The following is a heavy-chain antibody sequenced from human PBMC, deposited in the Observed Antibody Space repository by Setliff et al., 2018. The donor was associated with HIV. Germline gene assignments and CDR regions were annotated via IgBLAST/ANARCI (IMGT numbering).Heavy chain of an antibody. CDR2: MYHSGTT. CDR1: GGSVSSTTYF. D-gene: IGHD3-10*01. V-gene: IGHV4-39*07. CDR3: AGETALTGDSH. J-gene: IGHJ4*02. Sequence: SETLSLTCTVSGGSVSSTTYFWGWIRQAPGKGLQWIGEMYHSGTTHYNPSLKSRVTISLDNSKNLFSLKMTSVTAADTAVYYCAGETALTGDSHWGQGSQVTVSS.